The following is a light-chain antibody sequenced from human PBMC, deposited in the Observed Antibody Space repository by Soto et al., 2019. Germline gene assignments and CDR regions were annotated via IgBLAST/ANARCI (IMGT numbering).Light chain of an antibody. Sequence: DIVMTQSPVSLPVTPREPAFISCRSSQSLLRSDGYSSLDLYRHKAGQSPQLLIHLCSIRASGVPDRFSGSGSGTDFTLKISRVEAEDVGVYFCMQARQAPPTFGGGTKVELK. CDR3: MQARQAPPT. V-gene: IGKV2-28*01. CDR2: LCS. J-gene: IGKJ4*01. CDR1: QSLLRSDGYSS.